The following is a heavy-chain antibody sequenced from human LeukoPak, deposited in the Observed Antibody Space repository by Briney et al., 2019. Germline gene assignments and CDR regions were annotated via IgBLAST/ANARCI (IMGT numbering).Heavy chain of an antibody. J-gene: IGHJ5*02. CDR2: INHSGST. V-gene: IGHV4-34*01. CDR3: ARTNSVYDFWSGYYPNWFDP. CDR1: GGSFSGYY. D-gene: IGHD3-3*01. Sequence: SETLSLTCAVYGGSFSGYYWSWIRQPPGKGLEWIGEINHSGSTNYNPSLKSRVTISVDTSKNQFSLKLSSVTAADTAVYYCARTNSVYDFWSGYYPNWFDPWGQGTLVTVSS.